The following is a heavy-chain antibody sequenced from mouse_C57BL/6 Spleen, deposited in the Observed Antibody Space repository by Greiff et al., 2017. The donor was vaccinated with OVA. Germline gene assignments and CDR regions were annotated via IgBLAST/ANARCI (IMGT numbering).Heavy chain of an antibody. J-gene: IGHJ4*01. CDR3: ARSDGYSLYAMDY. CDR1: GYTFTSYW. Sequence: QVQLQQPGAELVKPGASVTMSCKASGYTFTSYWITWVKQRPGQGLEWIGDIYPGSGSTNYNEKFKSKATLTVDTSSSTAYMQLSSLTSEDSAVYYCARSDGYSLYAMDYWGQGTSVTVSS. CDR2: IYPGSGST. V-gene: IGHV1-55*01. D-gene: IGHD2-3*01.